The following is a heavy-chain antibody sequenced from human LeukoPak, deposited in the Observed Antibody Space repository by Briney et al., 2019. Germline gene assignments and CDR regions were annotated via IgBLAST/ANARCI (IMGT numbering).Heavy chain of an antibody. J-gene: IGHJ5*02. V-gene: IGHV3-33*01. Sequence: GGSLRLSCEASGFSFSSHAMQWVRQAPGKGLEWVALIWYDGSNTYYADSVQGRFTISRDHSKNTLYLQMNSLRAEDTAIYYCARDTGNHPNNWLDPWGQGTLVTVSS. CDR3: ARDTGNHPNNWLDP. D-gene: IGHD1-14*01. CDR2: IWYDGSNT. CDR1: GFSFSSHA.